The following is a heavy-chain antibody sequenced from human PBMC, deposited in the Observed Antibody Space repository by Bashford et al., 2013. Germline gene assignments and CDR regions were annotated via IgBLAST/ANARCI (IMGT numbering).Heavy chain of an antibody. CDR2: ILPIYRTA. J-gene: IGHJ4*02. D-gene: IGHD5-24*01. CDR3: ARSRDGYNYDFDY. Sequence: SVKVSCKASGGTFSNYTISWVRQAPGQGLEWMGGILPIYRTASYVQKFQGRVTITADESTSTAYMELRSLTSEDTAVYYCARSRDGYNYDFDYWGQGTLVTVSS. V-gene: IGHV1-69*13. CDR1: GGTFSNYT.